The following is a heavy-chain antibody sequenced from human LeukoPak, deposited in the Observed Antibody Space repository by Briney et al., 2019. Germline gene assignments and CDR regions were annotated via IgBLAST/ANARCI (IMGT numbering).Heavy chain of an antibody. V-gene: IGHV3-23*01. J-gene: IGHJ4*02. CDR1: GFTFSSYA. Sequence: PGGSLRLSCAASGFTFSSYAMSWVRQAPGKGLEWVSAISGSGGSTYYADSVKGRFTISRDNSKNTLYLQMNSLRAEDTAVYYCAKDLYYYDSSALFDYWGQGTLVTVSS. CDR3: AKDLYYYDSSALFDY. CDR2: ISGSGGST. D-gene: IGHD3-22*01.